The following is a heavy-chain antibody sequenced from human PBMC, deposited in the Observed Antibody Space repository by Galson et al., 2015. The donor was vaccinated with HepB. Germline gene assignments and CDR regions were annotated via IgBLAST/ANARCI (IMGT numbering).Heavy chain of an antibody. J-gene: IGHJ5*02. Sequence: SVKVSCKASGYTFSSYSITWVRQAPGQGLEWVGWINPYNRYTNYAQKPQGRVTMTTDTSTNTAYMELKSLRSDDTAVYYCARGALVAVVDATQNNWFDPWGQGTLFTVSS. V-gene: IGHV1-18*01. CDR3: ARGALVAVVDATQNNWFDP. CDR1: GYTFSSYS. CDR2: INPYNRYT. D-gene: IGHD2-15*01.